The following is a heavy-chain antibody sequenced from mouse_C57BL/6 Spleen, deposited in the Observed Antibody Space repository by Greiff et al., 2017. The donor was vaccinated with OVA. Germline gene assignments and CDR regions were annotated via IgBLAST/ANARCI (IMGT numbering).Heavy chain of an antibody. CDR2: IDPENGDT. CDR3: TTYYGPYCDY. D-gene: IGHD1-1*01. CDR1: GFNIKDDY. J-gene: IGHJ2*01. Sequence: VQLQQSGAELVRPGASVKLSCTASGFNIKDDYMHWVKQRPEQGLEWIGWIDPENGDTEYASKFQGKATITADTSSNTAYLQLSSLTSEDTAVYYCTTYYGPYCDYWGQGTTLTVSS. V-gene: IGHV14-4*01.